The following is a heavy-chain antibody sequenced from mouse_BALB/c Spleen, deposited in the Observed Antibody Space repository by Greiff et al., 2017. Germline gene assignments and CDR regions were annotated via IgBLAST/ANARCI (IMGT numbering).Heavy chain of an antibody. J-gene: IGHJ1*01. V-gene: IGHV14-3*02. CDR3: AREVRRYWYFDV. D-gene: IGHD2-14*01. Sequence: VHVKQSGAELVKPGASVKLSCTASGFNIKDTYMHWVKQRPEQGLEWIGRIDPANGNTKYDPKFQGKATITADTSSNTAYLQLSSLTSEDTAVYYCAREVRRYWYFDVWGAGTTVTVSS. CDR1: GFNIKDTY. CDR2: IDPANGNT.